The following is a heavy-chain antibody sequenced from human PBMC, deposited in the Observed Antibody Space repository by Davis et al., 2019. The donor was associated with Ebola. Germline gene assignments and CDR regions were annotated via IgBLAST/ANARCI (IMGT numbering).Heavy chain of an antibody. V-gene: IGHV3-23*01. CDR1: GFVFSSYV. J-gene: IGHJ6*02. D-gene: IGHD3-10*01. CDR2: ISGSGGST. CDR3: ARDVSGRAYYYYGMDV. Sequence: GESLKISCAASGFVFSSYVMSWVRRAPGKGLEWVSAISGSGGSTYYADSVKGRFTISRDNAKNSLYLQMNSLRDEDTAVYYCARDVSGRAYYYYGMDVWGQGTTVTVSS.